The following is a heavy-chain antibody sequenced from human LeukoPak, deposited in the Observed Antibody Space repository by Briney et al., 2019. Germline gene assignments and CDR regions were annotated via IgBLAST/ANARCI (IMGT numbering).Heavy chain of an antibody. CDR1: GDSISSDNW. CDR2: IYHGGNT. V-gene: IGHV4-4*02. Sequence: SGTLSLTCAVSGDSISSDNWWTWVRQAPGKGLEWIGEIYHGGNTNYNPSLKSRVTISVDKSKSQFTLKLTSATAADTAVYYCASSAELDAFDIWGQGTMVTVSS. J-gene: IGHJ3*02. D-gene: IGHD1-26*01. CDR3: ASSAELDAFDI.